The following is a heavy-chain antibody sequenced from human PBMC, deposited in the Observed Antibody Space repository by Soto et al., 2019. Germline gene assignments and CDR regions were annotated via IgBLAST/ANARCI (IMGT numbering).Heavy chain of an antibody. D-gene: IGHD6-19*01. CDR1: GGSFSGYY. V-gene: IGHV4-34*01. Sequence: SETLSLTCAVYGGSFSGYYWSWIRQPPGKGLEWIGEINHSGSTNYNPSLKSRVTISVDTSKNQFSLKLSSVTAADTAVYYCARGGNKASSGWLYWGQGTLVTVSS. CDR3: ARGGNKASSGWLY. J-gene: IGHJ4*02. CDR2: INHSGST.